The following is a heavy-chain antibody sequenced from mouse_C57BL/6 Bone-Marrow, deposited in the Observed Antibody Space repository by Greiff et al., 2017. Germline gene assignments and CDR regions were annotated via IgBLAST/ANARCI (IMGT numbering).Heavy chain of an antibody. J-gene: IGHJ3*01. CDR1: GYTFTSYT. CDR2: INPSSGYT. Sequence: QVQLLQSGAELARPGASVKMSCKASGYTFTSYTMHWVNQRPGQGLEWLGYINPSSGYTKYNQQFKDKATLTAYKSSSTAYMQLSSLTSEDSAVYYGARSFNWEFAYWGQGTLVTVSA. D-gene: IGHD4-1*01. CDR3: ARSFNWEFAY. V-gene: IGHV1-4*01.